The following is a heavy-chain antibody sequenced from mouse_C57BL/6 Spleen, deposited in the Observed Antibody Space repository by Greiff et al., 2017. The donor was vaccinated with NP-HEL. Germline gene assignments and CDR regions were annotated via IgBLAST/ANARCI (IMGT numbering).Heavy chain of an antibody. J-gene: IGHJ2*01. CDR3: TRSPYGNLRNYFDY. Sequence: QVQLQQSGAELVRPGASVTLSCKASGYTFTDYEMHWVKQTPVHGLEWIGAIDPETGGTAYNQKFKGKAILTADKSSSTAYMELRSLTSEDSAVYYCTRSPYGNLRNYFDYWGQGTTLTVSS. CDR2: IDPETGGT. CDR1: GYTFTDYE. V-gene: IGHV1-15*01. D-gene: IGHD2-1*01.